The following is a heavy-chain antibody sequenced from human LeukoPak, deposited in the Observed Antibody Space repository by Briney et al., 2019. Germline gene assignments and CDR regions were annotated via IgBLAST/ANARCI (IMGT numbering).Heavy chain of an antibody. Sequence: SQTLSLTCTVSGGSISSGSYYWSWIRQPPGKGLEWIGYIYYSGSTNYNPSLKSRVTISVDTSKNQFSLKLSSVTAADTAVYYCARVAGYDFWSGYYEHWGQGTLVTVSS. D-gene: IGHD3-3*01. CDR2: IYYSGST. V-gene: IGHV4-61*01. CDR1: GGSISSGSYY. J-gene: IGHJ1*01. CDR3: ARVAGYDFWSGYYEH.